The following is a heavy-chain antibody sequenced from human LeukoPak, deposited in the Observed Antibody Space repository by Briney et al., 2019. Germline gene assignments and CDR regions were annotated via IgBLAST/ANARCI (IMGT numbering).Heavy chain of an antibody. CDR2: IRYDGSNK. CDR1: GFTFSSYG. Sequence: PGGSLRLSCAASGFTFSSYGMHWVRQAPGKWLEWVAFIRYDGSNKYYADSVKGRFTISRDNSKNTLYLQMNSLRAEDTAVYYCANSMADTIDYWGQGTLVTVSS. J-gene: IGHJ4*02. V-gene: IGHV3-30*02. D-gene: IGHD5-18*01. CDR3: ANSMADTIDY.